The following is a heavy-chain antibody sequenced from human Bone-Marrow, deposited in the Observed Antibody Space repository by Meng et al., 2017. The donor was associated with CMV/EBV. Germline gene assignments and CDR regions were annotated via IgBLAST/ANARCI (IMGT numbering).Heavy chain of an antibody. J-gene: IGHJ4*02. Sequence: GGSLRLSCAASGFTFSSYSMNWVRQAPGKGLEWFSSISSSTTYIYYADSVKGRFTISRDNAKNSLYIKMNSLRAEDTGVYYCARACGWVSSGTSRGGSGFDYWGQGTLVTVSS. V-gene: IGHV3-21*06. D-gene: IGHD2-15*01. CDR1: GFTFSSYS. CDR3: ARACGWVSSGTSRGGSGFDY. CDR2: ISSSTTYI.